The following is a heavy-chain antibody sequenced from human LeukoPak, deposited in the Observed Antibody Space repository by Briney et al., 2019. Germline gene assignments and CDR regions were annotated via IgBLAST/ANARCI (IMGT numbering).Heavy chain of an antibody. D-gene: IGHD3-22*01. CDR2: INHSGST. V-gene: IGHV4-34*01. J-gene: IGHJ4*02. CDR1: GGSFSGYF. CDR3: ARMYYYDSSGYYLQYYFDY. Sequence: SETLSLTCAVYGGSFSGYFWSWIRQPPGKGLEWIGEINHSGSTNYNPSLKSRVTISVDTSKNQFSLKLSSVTAADTAVYYCARMYYYDSSGYYLQYYFDYWGQGTLVTVSS.